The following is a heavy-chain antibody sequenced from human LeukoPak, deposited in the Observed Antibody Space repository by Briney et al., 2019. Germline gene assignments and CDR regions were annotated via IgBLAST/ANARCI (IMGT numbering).Heavy chain of an antibody. CDR3: ARRDGYNHGNFDY. CDR2: IYPDDSDT. D-gene: IGHD5-24*01. CDR1: TDIFSNYW. V-gene: IGHV5-51*01. Sequence: GDSLKISCKGSTDIFSNYWIGWVRQLPGKGLGWLGIIYPDDSDTRYSPTFQGQVTFSVDESISTAYLQWSSLKASDTAIYYCARRDGYNHGNFDYWGQGTLVTVSS. J-gene: IGHJ4*02.